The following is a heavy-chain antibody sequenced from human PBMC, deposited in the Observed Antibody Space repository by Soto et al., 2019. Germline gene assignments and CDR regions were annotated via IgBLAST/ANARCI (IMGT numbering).Heavy chain of an antibody. CDR1: GYTFTSYG. CDR3: SRGNQYYDSSGYFDYRYYFDY. J-gene: IGHJ4*02. CDR2: ISAYNCNT. D-gene: IGHD3-22*01. Sequence: GATVKVSCKASGYTFTSYGISWVRQAPGQGLEWMGLISAYNCNTNYAQKLQGRVTMTTDTSTSTAYMELRSLRSDDTAVYYCSRGNQYYDSSGYFDYRYYFDYWGQGTLVTVSS. V-gene: IGHV1-18*01.